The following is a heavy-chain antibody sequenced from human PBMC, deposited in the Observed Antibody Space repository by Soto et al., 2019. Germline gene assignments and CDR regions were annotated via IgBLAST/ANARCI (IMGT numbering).Heavy chain of an antibody. V-gene: IGHV2-5*02. J-gene: IGHJ6*02. CDR3: VQSRCGGDCLLSYSSQSYYVLDV. CDR2: IYWDDDK. D-gene: IGHD2-21*02. CDR1: GFSLSTTGVG. Sequence: QITLKESGPTLVKPTQTLTLTCTFSGFSLSTTGVGVGWIRQPPGKALEWLALIYWDDDKRYNPSLNSRLTITKDTSKNQVVLAMTNMDPVDTATYYCVQSRCGGDCLLSYSSQSYYVLDVWGQGTTVTVSS.